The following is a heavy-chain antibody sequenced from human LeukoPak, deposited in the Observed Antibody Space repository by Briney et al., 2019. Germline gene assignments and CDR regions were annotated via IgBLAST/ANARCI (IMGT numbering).Heavy chain of an antibody. V-gene: IGHV3-30*01. D-gene: IGHD3-16*01. Sequence: GGSLRLSCAASGFTFSSYAMHWVRQAPGKGLEWVAVTSYDGSNKYYADSVKGRFTISRDNSKNTLYLQMNSLRAEDTAVYYCARAGGFKSTLDYWGQGTLVTVSS. CDR2: TSYDGSNK. CDR3: ARAGGFKSTLDY. CDR1: GFTFSSYA. J-gene: IGHJ4*02.